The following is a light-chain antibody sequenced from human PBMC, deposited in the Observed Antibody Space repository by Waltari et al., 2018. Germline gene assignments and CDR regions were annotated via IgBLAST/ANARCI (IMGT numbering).Light chain of an antibody. CDR3: SSYTSSSTVV. CDR2: DVS. CDR1: RSHVGGYTP. J-gene: IGLJ2*01. V-gene: IGLV2-14*01. Sequence: QSALTQPASVSWSPGQSITISCTGTRSHVGGYTPVSWYQQHPGKAPKLMIYDVSNRPSGVSNRFSGSKSGNTASLTISGLQAEDEADYYCSSYTSSSTVVVGGGTKLTVL.